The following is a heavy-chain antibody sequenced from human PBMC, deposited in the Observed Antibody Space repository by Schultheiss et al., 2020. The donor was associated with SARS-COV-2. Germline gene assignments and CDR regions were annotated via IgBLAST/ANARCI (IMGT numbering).Heavy chain of an antibody. D-gene: IGHD6-13*01. Sequence: GESLKISCKASGYTFTSYGISWVRQATGQGLEWMGWMNPNSGNTGYAQKFQGRVTMTRNTSISTAYMELSSLRSEDTAVYYCARVRYSSSWYRGYYYGMDVWGQGTTVTVSS. CDR1: GYTFTSYG. CDR2: MNPNSGNT. J-gene: IGHJ6*02. CDR3: ARVRYSSSWYRGYYYGMDV. V-gene: IGHV1-8*02.